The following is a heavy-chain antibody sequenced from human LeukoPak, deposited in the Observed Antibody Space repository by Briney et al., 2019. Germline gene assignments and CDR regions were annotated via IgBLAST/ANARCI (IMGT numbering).Heavy chain of an antibody. D-gene: IGHD2-21*02. V-gene: IGHV1-24*01. J-gene: IGHJ4*02. CDR3: ATWRLTYCGGDCYSAPFDY. CDR2: FDPEDGET. Sequence: GASVNVSCKVSGYTLTELSMHWVRQAPGKGLEWVGGFDPEDGETIYAQKFQGGVTMTEDTSTDTAYMELSSLRSEDTAVYYCATWRLTYCGGDCYSAPFDYWGQGTLVTVSS. CDR1: GYTLTELS.